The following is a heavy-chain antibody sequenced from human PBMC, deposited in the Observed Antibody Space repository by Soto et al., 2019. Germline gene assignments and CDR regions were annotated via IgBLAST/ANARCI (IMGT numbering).Heavy chain of an antibody. CDR2: TRNKVNGDTT. V-gene: IGHV3-72*01. Sequence: GSLRLSCAASGFTFSDHYMDWVRQAPGKGLEWVGRTRNKVNGDTTEYAASVKGRFTISRDDSKNSLYLQMNSLKPEDTAVYYCARVYDXGSYGLDPXGQGT. CDR1: GFTFSDHY. D-gene: IGHD1-26*01. J-gene: IGHJ5*02. CDR3: ARVYDXGSYGLDP.